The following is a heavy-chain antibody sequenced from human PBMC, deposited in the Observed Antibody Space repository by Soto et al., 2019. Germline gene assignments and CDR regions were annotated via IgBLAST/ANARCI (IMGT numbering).Heavy chain of an antibody. CDR1: GFTFSSFW. CDR3: ARVPAHDSSGLNGYFDY. CDR2: IKPDVSEK. J-gene: IGHJ4*02. V-gene: IGHV3-7*01. Sequence: GGSLRLSCAVSGFTFSSFWMSWVRQAPGKGLEWVANIKPDVSEKYYVDSVKGRFTISRDNAKNSLYLQMNSLRAEDTAVYYCARVPAHDSSGLNGYFDYWGRGTLVTVSS. D-gene: IGHD3-22*01.